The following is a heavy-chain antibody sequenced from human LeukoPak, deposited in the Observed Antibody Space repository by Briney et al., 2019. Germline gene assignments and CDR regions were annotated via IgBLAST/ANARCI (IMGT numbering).Heavy chain of an antibody. D-gene: IGHD3-3*01. CDR3: ARDPWRYDFWSGYYYYYGMDV. Sequence: GGSLRLSCAASGFTFSSYGMHWVRQAPGKGLEWVAVISYDGSNKYYADSVKGRFTISRDNSKNTLYLQMNSLRAEDTAVYYCARDPWRYDFWSGYYYYYGMDVWGQGTTVTVSS. CDR1: GFTFSSYG. CDR2: ISYDGSNK. J-gene: IGHJ6*02. V-gene: IGHV3-30*03.